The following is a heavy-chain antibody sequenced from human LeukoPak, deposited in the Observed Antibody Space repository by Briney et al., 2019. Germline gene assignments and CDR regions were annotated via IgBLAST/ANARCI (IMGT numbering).Heavy chain of an antibody. J-gene: IGHJ2*01. CDR1: GFTFSSYA. CDR2: ISGSGGST. D-gene: IGHD1-7*01. V-gene: IGHV3-23*01. CDR3: ARGHQLELPGWYFDL. Sequence: PGGSLRLSCAASGFTFSSYAMSWVRQAPGKGLEWVSAISGSGGSTYYADSVKGRFTISRDNSKNTLYLQMNSLRAEDAAVYYCARGHQLELPGWYFDLWGRGTLVTVSS.